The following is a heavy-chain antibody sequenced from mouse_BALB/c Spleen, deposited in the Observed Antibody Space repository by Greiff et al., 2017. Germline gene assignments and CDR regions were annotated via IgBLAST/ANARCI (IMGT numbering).Heavy chain of an antibody. Sequence: EVMLVESGPGLVKPSQSLSLTCTVTGYSITSDYAWNWIRQFPGNKLEWMGYISYSGSTSYNPSLKSRISITRDTSKNQFFLQLNSVTTEDTATYYCASGSEVDYWGQGTTLTVSS. J-gene: IGHJ2*01. CDR2: ISYSGST. D-gene: IGHD1-1*01. V-gene: IGHV3-2*02. CDR1: GYSITSDYA. CDR3: ASGSEVDY.